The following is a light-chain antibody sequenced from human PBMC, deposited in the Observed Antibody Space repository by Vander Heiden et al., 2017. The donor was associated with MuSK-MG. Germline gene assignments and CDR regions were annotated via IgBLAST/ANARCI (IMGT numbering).Light chain of an antibody. CDR1: QKVPSNY. V-gene: IGKV3-20*01. CDR2: GAF. CDR3: QQYGTSSIT. Sequence: EIVLTQSPGTLSLSPGERATLSCRASQKVPSNYLAWYQQKPGQAPRLLIYGAFSRADGIPDKFSGSGSGTDFTLTISRLEPEDCAVYYCQQYGTSSITFGPGTKVDIK. J-gene: IGKJ3*01.